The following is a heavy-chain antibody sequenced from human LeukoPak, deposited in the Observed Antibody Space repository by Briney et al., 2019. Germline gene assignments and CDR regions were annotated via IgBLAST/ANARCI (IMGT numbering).Heavy chain of an antibody. CDR1: GFTFSSYA. CDR3: AKDQSRYCSSTSCYYYDY. D-gene: IGHD2-2*01. Sequence: PGRSLRLSCAASGFTFSSYAMSWVRQAPGKGLEWVSAISGSGGSTYYADSVKGRFTISRDNSKNTLYLQMNSLRAEDTAVYYCAKDQSRYCSSTSCYYYDYWGQGTLVTVSS. J-gene: IGHJ4*02. CDR2: ISGSGGST. V-gene: IGHV3-23*01.